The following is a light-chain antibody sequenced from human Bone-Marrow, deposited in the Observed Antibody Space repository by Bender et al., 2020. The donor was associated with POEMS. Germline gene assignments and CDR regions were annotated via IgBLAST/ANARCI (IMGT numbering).Light chain of an antibody. CDR2: EVT. CDR1: SSDVGSYNL. J-gene: IGLJ3*02. V-gene: IGLV2-23*02. Sequence: QSALTQPASVSGSPGQSITVSCTGSSSDVGSYNLVSWYQQHPGKAPRLIIYEVTTRPSGVSNRFSGSKSGRTASLTISGLQAEDEGDYYCSSYAGTYTWVFGGGTKVTVL. CDR3: SSYAGTYTWV.